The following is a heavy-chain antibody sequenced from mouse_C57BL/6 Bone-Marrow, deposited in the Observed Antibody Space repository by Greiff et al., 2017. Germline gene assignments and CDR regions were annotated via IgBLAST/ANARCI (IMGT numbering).Heavy chain of an antibody. D-gene: IGHD1-1*01. CDR3: ARCHCGSGYGFAY. J-gene: IGHJ3*01. V-gene: IGHV1-69*01. Sequence: VQLQQPGAELVMPGASVKLSCKASGYTFTSYWMHWVKQRPGQGLEWIGEIDPSDSYTNYNQKFKGKSTLTVDKSSSTASMQLSSLTPEDSAVDYCARCHCGSGYGFAYWGQGTLVTVSA. CDR2: IDPSDSYT. CDR1: GYTFTSYW.